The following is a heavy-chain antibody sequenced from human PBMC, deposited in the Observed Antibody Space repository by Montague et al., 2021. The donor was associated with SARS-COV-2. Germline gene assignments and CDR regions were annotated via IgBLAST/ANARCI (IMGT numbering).Heavy chain of an antibody. CDR3: ARHRNYGDHSLDNWFHP. CDR1: GDSTSCPNCY. V-gene: IGHV4-39*01. J-gene: IGHJ5*02. Sequence: ETLSLTCTVSGDSTSCPNCYWGWIRQAPGKGLDWIGTIYNSGTTYYNPSLKSRLTISIDTSKNQFSLKLTSVTAADTAVYYCARHRNYGDHSLDNWFHPWGQGTRVTVSS. D-gene: IGHD4-17*01. CDR2: IYNSGTT.